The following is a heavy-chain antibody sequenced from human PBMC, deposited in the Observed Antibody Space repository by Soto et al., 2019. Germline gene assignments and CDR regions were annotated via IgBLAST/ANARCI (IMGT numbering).Heavy chain of an antibody. D-gene: IGHD6-6*01. CDR1: GGSISSGGYY. J-gene: IGHJ3*02. Sequence: SEPLSLTCTVSGGSISSGGYYWSWIRQHPGKGLEWVGYIYYSGSTYYNPSLKSRVTISVDTSKNQFSLKLSSVTAADTAVYYCARDGSARLYAFDIWGQGTMVTVSS. CDR2: IYYSGST. V-gene: IGHV4-31*03. CDR3: ARDGSARLYAFDI.